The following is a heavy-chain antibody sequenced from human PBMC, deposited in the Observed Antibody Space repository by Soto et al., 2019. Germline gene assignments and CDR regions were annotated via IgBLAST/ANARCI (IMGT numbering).Heavy chain of an antibody. CDR1: GYSFKDHY. Sequence: ASVKVSCKASGYSFKDHYMHWVRQAPGRGLEWVGIINPSGEHTNYAQQFRGRVAMTRDTSTSTAYMELRCLRSEDTAVYFCARISCKGGSCYFDFDHWGQGTLVTVSS. V-gene: IGHV1-46*02. D-gene: IGHD2-15*01. CDR2: INPSGEHT. CDR3: ARISCKGGSCYFDFDH. J-gene: IGHJ4*02.